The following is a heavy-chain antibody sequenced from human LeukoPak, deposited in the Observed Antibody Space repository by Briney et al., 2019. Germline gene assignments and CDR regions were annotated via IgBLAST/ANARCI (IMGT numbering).Heavy chain of an antibody. CDR1: GFTFSSYG. CDR3: AREGPNIEGATPFGY. CDR2: ISYDGSNK. Sequence: GRSLRLSCEASGFTFSSYGMHWVRQAPGKGLEWAAVISYDGSNKYYADSVKGRFTISRDNSKNTLYLQMNSLRAEDTAVYYCAREGPNIEGATPFGYWGQCTLVTVSS. V-gene: IGHV3-30*03. D-gene: IGHD1-26*01. J-gene: IGHJ4*02.